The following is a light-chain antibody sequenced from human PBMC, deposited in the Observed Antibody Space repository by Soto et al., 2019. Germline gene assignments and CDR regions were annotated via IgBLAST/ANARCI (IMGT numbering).Light chain of an antibody. Sequence: DIRMTQSPSTLSASFGDRVTISWRASQDISTFLAWYQHKPGKAPKLLIYDASTLQTGVPSRFRGSGFGTEFTLTISGLQPDDFATYYCQQHDDYSHATFGQGTK. V-gene: IGKV1-5*01. CDR1: QDISTF. CDR3: QQHDDYSHAT. J-gene: IGKJ2*01. CDR2: DAS.